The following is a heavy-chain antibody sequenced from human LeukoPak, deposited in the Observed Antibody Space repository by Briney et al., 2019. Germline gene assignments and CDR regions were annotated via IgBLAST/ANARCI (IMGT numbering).Heavy chain of an antibody. CDR1: GFTFSSYE. CDR3: ARDNFDWLPPYYFDY. J-gene: IGHJ4*02. D-gene: IGHD3-9*01. V-gene: IGHV3-48*03. Sequence: PGGSLRLSCAASGFTFSSYEMNWVRQAPGKGLEWVSYISSSSSTIYYADSVKGRFTISRDNAKNSLYLQMNSLRAEDTAVYYCARDNFDWLPPYYFDYWGQGTLVTVSS. CDR2: ISSSSSTI.